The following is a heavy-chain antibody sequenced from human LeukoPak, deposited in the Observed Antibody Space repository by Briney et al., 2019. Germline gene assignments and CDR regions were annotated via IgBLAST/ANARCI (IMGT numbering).Heavy chain of an antibody. Sequence: ASVKVSCKASGYTFTSYYMHWVRQAPGQGLEWMGIINPRDGSTNYAQKFQGRVTMTRDTSTSTVYMELSSLRSEDTAVYYCATVGYSQFFDYWGQGTLVTVSP. CDR1: GYTFTSYY. CDR3: ATVGYSQFFDY. D-gene: IGHD5-18*01. V-gene: IGHV1-46*01. CDR2: INPRDGST. J-gene: IGHJ4*02.